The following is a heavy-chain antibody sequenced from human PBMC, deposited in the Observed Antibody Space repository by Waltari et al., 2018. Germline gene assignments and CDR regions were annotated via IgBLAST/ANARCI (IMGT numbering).Heavy chain of an antibody. Sequence: QVQLVQSGAEVKKPGSSVKVSCKASGGTFSSYAISWVRQAWGQGLEWMGGIIPFCGKANNGQKFQGRVTITADESTSTAYLELSSLRSEDTAVYYCARNMVVAAINYFDYWGQGTLVTVSS. J-gene: IGHJ4*02. CDR1: GGTFSSYA. V-gene: IGHV1-69*01. CDR2: IIPFCGKA. CDR3: ARNMVVAAINYFDY. D-gene: IGHD2-15*01.